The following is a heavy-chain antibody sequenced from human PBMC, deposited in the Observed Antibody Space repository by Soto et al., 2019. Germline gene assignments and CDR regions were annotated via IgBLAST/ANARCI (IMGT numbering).Heavy chain of an antibody. D-gene: IGHD1-26*01. J-gene: IGHJ4*02. CDR1: GYTFSRYL. CDR2: INTDNGDT. V-gene: IGHV1-3*04. Sequence: VASVKVSCKTSGYTFSRYLIHWVRQAPGQSLEWMGWINTDNGDTKYSQKFQDRVTISRDSSANTANMEVSSLRFEDTAVYYCARLSSGNGVYWGLGTLVTVSS. CDR3: ARLSSGNGVY.